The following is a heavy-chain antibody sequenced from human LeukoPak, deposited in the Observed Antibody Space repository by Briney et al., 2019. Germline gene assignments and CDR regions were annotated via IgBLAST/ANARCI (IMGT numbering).Heavy chain of an antibody. CDR2: INPNSGGT. CDR3: ARYYDYVWGSYRYHYFDY. Sequence: ASVKVSCKASGYTFTGYYMHWVRQAPGQGLGWMGWINPNSGGTNYAQKFQGGVTMTRDTSISTAYMELSRLRSDDTAVYYCARYYDYVWGSYRYHYFDYWGQGTLVTVSS. D-gene: IGHD3-16*02. CDR1: GYTFTGYY. V-gene: IGHV1-2*02. J-gene: IGHJ4*02.